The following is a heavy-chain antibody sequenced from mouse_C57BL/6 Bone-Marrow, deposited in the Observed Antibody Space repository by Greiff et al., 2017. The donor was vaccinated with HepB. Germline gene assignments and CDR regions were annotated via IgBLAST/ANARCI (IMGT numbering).Heavy chain of an antibody. CDR3: ARGLTTVVAHYAMDY. V-gene: IGHV1-81*01. D-gene: IGHD1-1*01. CDR1: GYTFTSYG. CDR2: IYPRSGNT. Sequence: LLESGAELARPGASVKLSCKASGYTFTSYGISWVKQRTGQGLEWIGEIYPRSGNTYYNEKFKGKATLTADKSSSTAYMELRSLTSEDSAVYFCARGLTTVVAHYAMDYWGQGTSVTVSS. J-gene: IGHJ4*01.